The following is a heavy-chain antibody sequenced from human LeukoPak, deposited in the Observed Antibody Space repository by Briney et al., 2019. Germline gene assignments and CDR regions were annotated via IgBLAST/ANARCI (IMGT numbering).Heavy chain of an antibody. CDR2: IYYSGST. J-gene: IGHJ3*02. Sequence: SETLSLTCGVSGGSMSSSSYYWSWIRQPPGKGLEWIGYIYYSGSTNYNPSLKSRVTISVDTSKNQSSLKLSSVTAADTAVYYCARVDTAMVMDAFDIWGQGTMVTVSS. CDR3: ARVDTAMVMDAFDI. D-gene: IGHD5-18*01. V-gene: IGHV4-61*01. CDR1: GGSMSSSSYY.